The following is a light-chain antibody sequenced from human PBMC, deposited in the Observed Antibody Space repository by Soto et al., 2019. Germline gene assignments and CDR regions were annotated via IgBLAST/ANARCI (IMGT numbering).Light chain of an antibody. CDR2: GAS. CDR1: QSVGTN. V-gene: IGKV3-15*01. Sequence: EIVMTQSPAALSLSPGERATLSCRASQSVGTNLAWYRQKPGQAPRPLIYGASARATDVPDRCSGSGSGTDCTLTISSLQSEDFAVYYCQQYSDWAPITFGGGTKVEIK. CDR3: QQYSDWAPIT. J-gene: IGKJ4*01.